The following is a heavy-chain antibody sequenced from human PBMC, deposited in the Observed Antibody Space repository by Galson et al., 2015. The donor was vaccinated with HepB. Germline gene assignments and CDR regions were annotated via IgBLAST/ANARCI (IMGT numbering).Heavy chain of an antibody. CDR2: IYYSGST. CDR3: ARDSLFSSGGFDY. CDR1: GGSISSYY. D-gene: IGHD6-25*01. J-gene: IGHJ4*02. V-gene: IGHV4-59*01. Sequence: LSLTCTVSGGSISSYYWSWIRQPPGKGLEWIGYIYYSGSTNYNPSLKSRVTISVDTSKNQFSLKLSSVTAADTAVYYCARDSLFSSGGFDYWGQGTLVTVSS.